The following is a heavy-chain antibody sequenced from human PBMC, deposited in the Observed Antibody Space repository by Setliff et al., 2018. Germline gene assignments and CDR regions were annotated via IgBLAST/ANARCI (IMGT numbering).Heavy chain of an antibody. CDR3: VRDTTSGWMLTN. J-gene: IGHJ4*02. Sequence: PGGSLRLSCAASGFTFSTYGLNWVRQAPGKGLEWISYLNNDGTTIYYADSVRGRFTISRDNARDSLYLQMKSLRAEDTAVYYCVRDTTSGWMLTNWGQGTLVTVSS. CDR2: LNNDGTTI. V-gene: IGHV3-48*04. D-gene: IGHD6-25*01. CDR1: GFTFSTYG.